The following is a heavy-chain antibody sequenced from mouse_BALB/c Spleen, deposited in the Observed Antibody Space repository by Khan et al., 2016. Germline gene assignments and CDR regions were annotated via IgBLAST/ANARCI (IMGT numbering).Heavy chain of an antibody. CDR1: GYSFSGYY. J-gene: IGHJ4*01. V-gene: IGHV1-18*01. CDR3: LRDAMDY. Sequence: VQLKESGPDLVKPGASVKISCKASGYSFSGYYLDWVKQSHEKSLEWIGRVNPNNGGSKYNQKFKGKAILTVDRSSTTAYMELRSLTSEDSAVYYCLRDAMDYWGQGTSVTVSS. CDR2: VNPNNGGS. D-gene: IGHD3-1*01.